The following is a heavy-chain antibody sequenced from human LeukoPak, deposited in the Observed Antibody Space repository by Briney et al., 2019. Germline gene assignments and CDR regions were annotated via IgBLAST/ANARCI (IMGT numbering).Heavy chain of an antibody. Sequence: GGSLRLSCAASGFTFSSYSMNWVRQAPGKGLEWVSYISSSSSTIYYADSVKGRFTISRDNAKNSLYPQMNSLRAEDTAVYYCAREGYYGSGSYSTHDFDYWGQGTLVTVSS. V-gene: IGHV3-48*04. D-gene: IGHD3-10*01. CDR1: GFTFSSYS. J-gene: IGHJ4*02. CDR2: ISSSSSTI. CDR3: AREGYYGSGSYSTHDFDY.